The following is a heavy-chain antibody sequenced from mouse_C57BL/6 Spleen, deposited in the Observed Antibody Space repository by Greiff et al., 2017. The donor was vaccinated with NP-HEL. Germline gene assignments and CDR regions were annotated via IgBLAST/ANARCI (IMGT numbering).Heavy chain of an antibody. CDR1: GYTFTDYY. J-gene: IGHJ2*01. V-gene: IGHV1-26*01. CDR2: INPNNGGT. CDR3: ARFITTVVGLDD. D-gene: IGHD1-1*01. Sequence: VQLQQSGPELVKPGASVKISCKASGYTFTDYYMNWVKQSHGKSLEWIGDINPNNGGTSYNQKFKGKATLTVDKSSSTAYMELRSLTSEDSAVYYCARFITTVVGLDDWGQGTTLTVSS.